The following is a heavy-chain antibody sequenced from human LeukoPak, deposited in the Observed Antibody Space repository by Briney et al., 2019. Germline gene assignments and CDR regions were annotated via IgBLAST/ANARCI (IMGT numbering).Heavy chain of an antibody. J-gene: IGHJ4*02. D-gene: IGHD3-22*01. CDR1: GYTFSSFS. CDR2: ISIRSNYI. Sequence: PGGSLRLSCVASGYTFSSFSINWVRQAPGKGLEWVSSISIRSNYIYYADSVRGRFSISRDDARNSLYLQMDSLRGDDTAVYYCVRLRRNYDSSGYYYYHDYWGQGTLVTVSS. V-gene: IGHV3-21*01. CDR3: VRLRRNYDSSGYYYYHDY.